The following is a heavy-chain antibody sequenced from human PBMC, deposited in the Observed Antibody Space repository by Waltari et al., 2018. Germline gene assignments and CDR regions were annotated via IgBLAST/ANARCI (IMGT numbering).Heavy chain of an antibody. J-gene: IGHJ3*02. CDR2: IYPGDSDT. V-gene: IGHV5-51*01. CDR1: GYSFTSYW. Sequence: EVQLVQSGAEVKKPGESLKISCKGSGYSFTSYWIGWVRQMPGKGLEWMGIIYPGDSDTRYSPSFQGQVTISADKSISTAYLQWSSLKASDTAMYYCASVHNLLYYYDSSGIPDAFDIWGQGTMVTVSS. CDR3: ASVHNLLYYYDSSGIPDAFDI. D-gene: IGHD3-22*01.